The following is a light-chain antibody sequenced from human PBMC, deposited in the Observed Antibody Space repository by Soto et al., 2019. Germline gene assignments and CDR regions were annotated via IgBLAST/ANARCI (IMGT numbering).Light chain of an antibody. CDR3: SSHAGIINVV. CDR1: SSDVGGYNY. J-gene: IGLJ3*02. CDR2: EVT. Sequence: QSALTQPPSASGSPGQSVTISCTGTSSDVGGYNYVSWYQQHPGKAPKLMIYEVTKRPSGVPDRFSGSKSGNTASLTVSWLLAEDEADYYCSSHAGIINVVFGGGTKLAVL. V-gene: IGLV2-8*01.